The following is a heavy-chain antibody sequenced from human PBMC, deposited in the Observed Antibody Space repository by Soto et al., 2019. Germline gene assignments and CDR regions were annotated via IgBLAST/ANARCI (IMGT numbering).Heavy chain of an antibody. CDR1: GFTFSSYG. J-gene: IGHJ4*02. V-gene: IGHV3-30*18. D-gene: IGHD2-21*02. Sequence: QVQLVESGGGVVQPGRSLRLSCAASGFTFSSYGMHWVRQAPGKGLEWVAVISYDGSNKYYADSVKGRFTVSRDKSKNTLYRQVNSLRAEDTAVYYCEKDKVPVVVTAPFDYWGQGTLVTVSS. CDR2: ISYDGSNK. CDR3: EKDKVPVVVTAPFDY.